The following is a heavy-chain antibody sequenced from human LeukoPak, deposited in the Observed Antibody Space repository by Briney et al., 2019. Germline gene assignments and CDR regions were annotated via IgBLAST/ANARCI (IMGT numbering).Heavy chain of an antibody. Sequence: GASVKVSCKASGCTFTGYYMHWVRQAPGQGLEWMGWINPNSGGTNYAQKFQGRVTMTRDTSISTAYMELSRLRSDDTAVYYCARDPDYDFWSGPFDYWGQGTLVTVSS. CDR2: INPNSGGT. D-gene: IGHD3-3*01. J-gene: IGHJ4*02. CDR1: GCTFTGYY. V-gene: IGHV1-2*02. CDR3: ARDPDYDFWSGPFDY.